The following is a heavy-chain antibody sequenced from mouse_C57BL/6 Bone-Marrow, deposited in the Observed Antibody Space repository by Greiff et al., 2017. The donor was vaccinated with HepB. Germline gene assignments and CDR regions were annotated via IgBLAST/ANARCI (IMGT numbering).Heavy chain of an antibody. V-gene: IGHV14-4*01. CDR2: IDPENGDT. D-gene: IGHD1-1*01. J-gene: IGHJ4*01. CDR3: TTHYGSSYDAMDY. CDR1: GFNIKDDY. Sequence: VQLQQSGAELVRPGASVKLSCTASGFNIKDDYMHWVKQRPEQGLEWIGWIDPENGDTEYASKFQGKTTITADTSSNTAYLQRSSLTSEDTAVYYCTTHYGSSYDAMDYWGQGTSVTVSS.